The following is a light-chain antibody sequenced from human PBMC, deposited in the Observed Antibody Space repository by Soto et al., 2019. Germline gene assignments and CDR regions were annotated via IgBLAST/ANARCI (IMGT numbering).Light chain of an antibody. CDR3: QQYNSYSL. V-gene: IGKV1-5*01. CDR2: DVS. Sequence: DIQITQSPSTLSASVGDRVTITCRASQRISSWLAWYQPKPGKAPHLLIYDVSSLESGVSSRFSGSGSGTEFTLTSSSLQPDDFATYYCQQYNSYSLFGGGTKVEIK. J-gene: IGKJ4*01. CDR1: QRISSW.